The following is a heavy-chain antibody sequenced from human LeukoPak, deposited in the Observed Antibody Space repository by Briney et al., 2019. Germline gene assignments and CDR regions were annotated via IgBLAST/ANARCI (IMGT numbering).Heavy chain of an antibody. V-gene: IGHV3-30*04. CDR1: GFTFSSYA. CDR2: ISYDGSNK. Sequence: GGALRLSCAASGFTFSSYAMHWVRQAPGKGLEWVAVISYDGSNKYYADSVKGRFTISRDNSKNTLYLQMNSLRAEDTAVYYCARGIIAVAGEGIYYFDYWGQGTLVTVSS. J-gene: IGHJ4*02. D-gene: IGHD6-19*01. CDR3: ARGIIAVAGEGIYYFDY.